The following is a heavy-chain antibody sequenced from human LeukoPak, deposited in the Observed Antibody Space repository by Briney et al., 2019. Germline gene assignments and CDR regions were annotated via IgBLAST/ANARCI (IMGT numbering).Heavy chain of an antibody. D-gene: IGHD6-19*01. Sequence: SETLSLTCTVSGGSISSGTYYWSWIRQPAGKGLEWIGRIYSSGSTNYNPSLKSRVTISVDTSKNQFSLKLSSVTAADTAVYYCARLKRAQAWLVPKRYNWFDPWGQGTLVTVSS. J-gene: IGHJ5*02. CDR3: ARLKRAQAWLVPKRYNWFDP. CDR2: IYSSGST. CDR1: GGSISSGTYY. V-gene: IGHV4-61*02.